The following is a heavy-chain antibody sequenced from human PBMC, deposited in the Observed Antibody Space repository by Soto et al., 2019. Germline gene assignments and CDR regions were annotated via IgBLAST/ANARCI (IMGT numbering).Heavy chain of an antibody. D-gene: IGHD3-22*01. CDR3: AREGSYYDTSAPRYYYYGMDV. J-gene: IGHJ6*02. V-gene: IGHV4-59*01. Sequence: ASETLSLTCTVSGGSISSYYWSWIRQPPGKGLEWIGYIYYSGSTNYNPSLKSRVTISVDTSKNQFSLKLSSVTAADTAVYYCAREGSYYDTSAPRYYYYGMDVWGQGTTVTVSS. CDR1: GGSISSYY. CDR2: IYYSGST.